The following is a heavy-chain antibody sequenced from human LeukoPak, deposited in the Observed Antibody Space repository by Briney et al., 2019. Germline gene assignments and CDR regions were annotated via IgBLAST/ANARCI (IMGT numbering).Heavy chain of an antibody. CDR2: ISYDGSNK. Sequence: PGGSLRLSCAASGFTFSSYAMHWVRQAPGKGLEWVAVISYDGSNKYYADSVKGRFTISRDNSKNTLYLQMNSLRAEDTAVYYCARGYYYYYGMDVWGQGTTVTVSS. V-gene: IGHV3-30-3*01. CDR3: ARGYYYYYGMDV. CDR1: GFTFSSYA. J-gene: IGHJ6*02.